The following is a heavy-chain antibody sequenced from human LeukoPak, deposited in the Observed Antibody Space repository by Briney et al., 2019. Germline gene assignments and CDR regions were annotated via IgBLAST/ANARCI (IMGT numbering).Heavy chain of an antibody. Sequence: SETLSLTCTVSGGSISSYYWSWIRQPPGKGLEWIGSIYYSGSTYYNPSLKSRVTISVDTSKNQFSLKLSSVTAADTAVYYCARHVAYDFWSGSSPTGFDPWGQGTLVTVSS. CDR1: GGSISSYY. D-gene: IGHD3-3*01. J-gene: IGHJ5*02. V-gene: IGHV4-39*01. CDR2: IYYSGST. CDR3: ARHVAYDFWSGSSPTGFDP.